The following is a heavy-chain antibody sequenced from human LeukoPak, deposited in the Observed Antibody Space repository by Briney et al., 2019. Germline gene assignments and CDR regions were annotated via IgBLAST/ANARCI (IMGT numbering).Heavy chain of an antibody. D-gene: IGHD2-15*01. J-gene: IGHJ4*02. V-gene: IGHV1-69*13. CDR1: GGTFSSYA. Sequence: ASVKVSCKASGGTFSSYAISWVRQAPGQGLEWMGGIIPIFGTANYAQKFQGRVTITADESTSTAYMELSSLRSEDTAVYYCARESRYCSGGSCYLGYWGQGTLVTVSS. CDR3: ARESRYCSGGSCYLGY. CDR2: IIPIFGTA.